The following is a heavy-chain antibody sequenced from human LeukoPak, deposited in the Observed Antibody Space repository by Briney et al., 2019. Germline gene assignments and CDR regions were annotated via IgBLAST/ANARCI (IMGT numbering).Heavy chain of an antibody. CDR1: GYTFTGYY. J-gene: IGHJ6*03. D-gene: IGHD2-2*01. Sequence: ASVKVSCKASGYTFTGYYMHWVRQAPGQGLEWMGWISAYNGNTNYAQKLQGRVTMTTDTSTSTAYMELRSLRSDDTAVYYCARDSQNYCSSTSCYYYMDVWGKGTTVTVSS. CDR3: ARDSQNYCSSTSCYYYMDV. CDR2: ISAYNGNT. V-gene: IGHV1-18*04.